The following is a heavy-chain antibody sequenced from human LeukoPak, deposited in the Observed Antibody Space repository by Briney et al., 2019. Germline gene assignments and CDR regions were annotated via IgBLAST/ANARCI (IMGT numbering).Heavy chain of an antibody. J-gene: IGHJ4*02. V-gene: IGHV4-59*01. CDR2: IYYTGST. CDR3: ARGAYGSGSYYDYYFDY. Sequence: SETLSLTCGVSGGAITNYYWNWIRQAPGKGLEWLGYIYYTGSTTYNPSVKSRITISLDTSKKQISLKLRSVTAADTAVYYCARGAYGSGSYYDYYFDYWGQGTLVTVSS. D-gene: IGHD3-10*01. CDR1: GGAITNYY.